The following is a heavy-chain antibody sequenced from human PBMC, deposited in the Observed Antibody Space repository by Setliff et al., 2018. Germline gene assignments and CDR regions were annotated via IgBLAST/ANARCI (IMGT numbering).Heavy chain of an antibody. Sequence: ASVKVSCKASGYTFTRYTMNWVRQAPGQGLEWMGWINTNTGNPTYAQGSTGRFVFSLDTSVSTAYLQISSLKAEDTAVYYCARAVAGFFQYYYSYMDVWGKGTTVTVSS. CDR3: ARAVAGFFQYYYSYMDV. CDR1: GYTFTRYT. J-gene: IGHJ6*03. CDR2: INTNTGNP. V-gene: IGHV7-4-1*02. D-gene: IGHD6-19*01.